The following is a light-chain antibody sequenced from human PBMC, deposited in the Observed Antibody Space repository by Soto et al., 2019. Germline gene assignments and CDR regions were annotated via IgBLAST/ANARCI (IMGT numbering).Light chain of an antibody. V-gene: IGLV1-47*01. CDR1: SSNIGSKY. J-gene: IGLJ3*02. CDR2: RND. Sequence: QSVLTQPPSASGTPGQRVTISCSGSSSNIGSKYVYWYQQLPGTAPKLLIYRNDQRPSGVPDRFSGSKSGTSASLAISGRRSEDEADYYCAAWDGSLSGWVFGGGTKVTVL. CDR3: AAWDGSLSGWV.